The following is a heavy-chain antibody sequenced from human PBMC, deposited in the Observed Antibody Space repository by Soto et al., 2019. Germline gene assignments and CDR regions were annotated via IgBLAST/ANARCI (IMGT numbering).Heavy chain of an antibody. V-gene: IGHV5-51*01. J-gene: IGHJ6*02. D-gene: IGHD3-3*01. CDR2: IYPGDSDT. CDR3: ARGGGHYDFWSGYPVYGMDV. Sequence: PGESLNLSCKGSGYSFTSYWIGWVRQMPGKGLEWMGIIYPGDSDTRYSPSSQGQVTISADKSISTAYLQWSSLKASDTAMYYCARGGGHYDFWSGYPVYGMDVWGQGTTVTVSS. CDR1: GYSFTSYW.